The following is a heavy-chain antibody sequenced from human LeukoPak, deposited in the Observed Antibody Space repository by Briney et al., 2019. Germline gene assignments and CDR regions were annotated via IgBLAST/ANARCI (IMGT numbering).Heavy chain of an antibody. D-gene: IGHD3-16*01. J-gene: IGHJ4*02. CDR2: IKSKTGGGTT. CDR3: TTVNDAFDY. Sequence: GGSLRLSCAASGFTVSTTYMSRVRQAPGKGLEWVGRIKSKTGGGTTDYAAPVKGRFTISRDDSKNTLYLQMNSLKTEDTAVYYCTTVNDAFDYWGQGTLVTVSS. V-gene: IGHV3-15*01. CDR1: GFTVSTTY.